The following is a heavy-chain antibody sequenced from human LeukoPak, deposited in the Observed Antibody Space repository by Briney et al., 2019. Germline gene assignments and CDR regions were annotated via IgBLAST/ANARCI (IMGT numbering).Heavy chain of an antibody. V-gene: IGHV3-21*01. CDR2: ISGSSDYI. CDR3: AELGITMIGGV. J-gene: IGHJ6*04. CDR1: GFTFNNYI. Sequence: GGSLRLSCAASGFTFNNYIMNWVRQAPGKGLEWVSSISGSSDYIYYADSVKGRFTISRDNAKNSLYLQMNSLRAEDTAVYYCAELGITMIGGVWGKGTTVTISS. D-gene: IGHD3-10*02.